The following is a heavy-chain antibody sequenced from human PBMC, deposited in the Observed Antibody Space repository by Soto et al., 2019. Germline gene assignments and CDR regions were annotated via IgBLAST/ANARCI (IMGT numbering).Heavy chain of an antibody. Sequence: QVQLQESGPGLVKPSQTLSLTCTVSGGSISSGDYYWSWIRQPPGKGLEWIGYIYYSGSTYYNPSLKSRVTISVDTSKNQFSLKLSSVTAADTAVYYCARDKRIAARRADYYYGMDVWGQGTTVTVSS. CDR1: GGSISSGDYY. CDR2: IYYSGST. CDR3: ARDKRIAARRADYYYGMDV. J-gene: IGHJ6*02. D-gene: IGHD6-6*01. V-gene: IGHV4-30-4*01.